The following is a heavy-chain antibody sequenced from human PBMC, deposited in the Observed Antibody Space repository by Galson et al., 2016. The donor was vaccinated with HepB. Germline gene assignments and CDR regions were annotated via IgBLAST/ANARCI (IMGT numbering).Heavy chain of an antibody. Sequence: PALVKPTQTLTLTCTISGFSLSADAMRVTWIRQPPGTALEWLARIDWDDDKFYNTSLKTRLTISKDTSKNQVVLRMANMDPVDTGTYFCASSWFGESFGMDVWGQGTTVTVSS. CDR3: ASSWFGESFGMDV. J-gene: IGHJ6*02. CDR2: IDWDDDK. V-gene: IGHV2-70*04. CDR1: GFSLSADAMR. D-gene: IGHD3-10*01.